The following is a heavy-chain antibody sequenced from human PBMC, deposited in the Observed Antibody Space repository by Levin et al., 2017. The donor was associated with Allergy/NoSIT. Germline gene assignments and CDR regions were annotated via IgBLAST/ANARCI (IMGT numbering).Heavy chain of an antibody. Sequence: GGSLRLSCAASGFTFSTYWMSWVRQAPGKGLEWVANIKPDDSGKYYVDSVKGRFTISRDNARNSVYLQMNSLRAEDTAVYYCARPGPNYYYCGMDVWGQGTTVTVSS. J-gene: IGHJ6*02. CDR1: GFTFSTYW. V-gene: IGHV3-7*01. CDR3: ARPGPNYYYCGMDV. CDR2: IKPDDSGK.